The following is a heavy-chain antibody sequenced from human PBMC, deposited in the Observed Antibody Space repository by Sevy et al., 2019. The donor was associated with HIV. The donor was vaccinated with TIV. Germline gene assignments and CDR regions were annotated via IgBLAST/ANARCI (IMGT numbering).Heavy chain of an antibody. Sequence: SETLSLTCTVSGGSISSSSYYWGWIRQPPGKGLEWIGSIYYSGSTYYNPSLKSRVTISVDTSKNQFSLKLRSVTAADTAVYYCARRTTVTTLYNWFDPWGQGTLVTVSS. CDR1: GGSISSSSYY. V-gene: IGHV4-39*01. D-gene: IGHD4-17*01. CDR3: ARRTTVTTLYNWFDP. J-gene: IGHJ5*02. CDR2: IYYSGST.